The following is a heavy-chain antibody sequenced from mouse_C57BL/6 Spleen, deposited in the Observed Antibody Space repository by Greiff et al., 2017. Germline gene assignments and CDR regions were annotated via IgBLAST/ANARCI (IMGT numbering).Heavy chain of an antibody. CDR1: GFTFSDYY. CDR3: ARQFGSSYEYFDV. J-gene: IGHJ1*03. Sequence: EVKLVESEGGLVQPGSFMKLSCTASGFTFSDYYMAWVRQVPEKGLEWVANINYDGSSTYYLDSLKSRFIISRDNAKNILYLQMSSLKSEDTATYYCARQFGSSYEYFDVWGTGTTVTVSS. V-gene: IGHV5-16*01. D-gene: IGHD1-1*01. CDR2: INYDGSST.